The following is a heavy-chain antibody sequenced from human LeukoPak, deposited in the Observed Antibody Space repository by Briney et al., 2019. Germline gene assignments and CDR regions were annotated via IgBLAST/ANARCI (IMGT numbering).Heavy chain of an antibody. D-gene: IGHD1-26*01. Sequence: PGGSLRLSCAGSGFTFNVYAMHWVRQVPGKGPEWISSISGSRDFIYYADSVKGRFTISRDNAKNSLYLDMNSLRVEDTAVYFCVRALVGAAFDIWGQGVLVTVSS. V-gene: IGHV3-21*06. J-gene: IGHJ4*02. CDR3: VRALVGAAFDI. CDR1: GFTFNVYA. CDR2: ISGSRDFI.